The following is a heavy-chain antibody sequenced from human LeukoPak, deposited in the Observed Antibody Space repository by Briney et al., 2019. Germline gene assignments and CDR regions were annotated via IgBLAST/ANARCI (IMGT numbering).Heavy chain of an antibody. CDR3: TKDRALYCGSTSCSLPVDY. J-gene: IGHJ4*02. Sequence: GGSLRLSCAASGFTFSSYGMHWVRQAPGKGLEWVAFMRYDGSSKYYADSVKGRFTISRDNSKNTLYLQMNSLRAEDTAVYYCTKDRALYCGSTSCSLPVDYWGQGTLVTVSS. CDR1: GFTFSSYG. V-gene: IGHV3-30*02. CDR2: MRYDGSSK. D-gene: IGHD2-2*01.